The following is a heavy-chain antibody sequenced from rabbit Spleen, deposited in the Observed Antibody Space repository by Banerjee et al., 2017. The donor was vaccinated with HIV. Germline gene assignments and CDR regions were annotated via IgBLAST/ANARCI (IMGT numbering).Heavy chain of an antibody. V-gene: IGHV1S40*01. J-gene: IGHJ6*01. CDR2: IDSCSSGFT. CDR1: GFSFSGSGY. Sequence: QSLEESGGDLVKPGASLTLTCTASGFSFSGSGYMCWVRQAPGKGLEWIACIDSCSSGFTYNAVWAKGRNSISKTSSTTVTPLMPHLTAAAAATSFCSWDTGSGFSSYYIDLWGPGTLVTVS. CDR3: SWDTGSGFSSYYIDL. D-gene: IGHD8-1*01.